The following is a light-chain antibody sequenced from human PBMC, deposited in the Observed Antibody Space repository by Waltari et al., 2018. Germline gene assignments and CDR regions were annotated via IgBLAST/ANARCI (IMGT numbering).Light chain of an antibody. CDR3: CSYAGGSTFVV. V-gene: IGLV2-23*02. Sequence: QSALTQPASLSGSPGQSITISCTGTSRDVRYSNLVSWYQQHPGKAPKLMIYEVNKRPSGVSNRFSASKSGNTASLTISGLQAEDEADYHCCSYAGGSTFVVFGGGTKLTVL. CDR2: EVN. CDR1: SRDVRYSNL. J-gene: IGLJ2*01.